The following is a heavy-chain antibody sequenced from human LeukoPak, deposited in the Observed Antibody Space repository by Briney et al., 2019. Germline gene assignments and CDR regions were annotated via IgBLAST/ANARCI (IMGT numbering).Heavy chain of an antibody. CDR3: ARDLSSSTSCYSY. V-gene: IGHV3-21*01. J-gene: IGHJ4*02. Sequence: GGSLRLSCAASRFTFSSHSMNWVRQAPGKGLEWVSSISPSGNYIYYADSLEGRFTISRDNAKNSLYLQMNSLRAEDTAMYYCARDLSSSTSCYSYWGQGTLVTVSS. CDR2: ISPSGNYI. D-gene: IGHD2-2*01. CDR1: RFTFSSHS.